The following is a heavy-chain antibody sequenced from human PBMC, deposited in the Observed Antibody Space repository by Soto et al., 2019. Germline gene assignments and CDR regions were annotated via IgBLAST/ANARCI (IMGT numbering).Heavy chain of an antibody. CDR1: GYTFTSYG. CDR3: VASACGEPLKTDFSC. Sequence: ASVKVSCKASGYTFTSYGISWVRQAPGQGLEWMGWISAYNGNTNYAQKLQGRVTMTTDTSTSTAYMELRSLRSDDTAVYYCVASACGEPLKTDFSCCGQGTPITV. CDR2: ISAYNGNT. V-gene: IGHV1-18*01. J-gene: IGHJ1*01. D-gene: IGHD3-10*01.